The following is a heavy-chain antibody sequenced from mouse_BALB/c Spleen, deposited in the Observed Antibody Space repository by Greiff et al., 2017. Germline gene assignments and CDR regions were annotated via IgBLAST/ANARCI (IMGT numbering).Heavy chain of an antibody. D-gene: IGHD1-2*01. CDR2: ISNGGGST. J-gene: IGHJ2*01. CDR3: ARHTATATDFDY. CDR1: GFTFSSYT. V-gene: IGHV5-12-2*01. Sequence: EVNVVESGGGLVQPGGSLKLSCAASGFTFSSYTMSWVRQTPEKRLEWVAYISNGGGSTYYPDTVKGRFTISRDNAKNTLYLQMSSLKSEDTAMYYCARHTATATDFDYWGQGTTLTVSS.